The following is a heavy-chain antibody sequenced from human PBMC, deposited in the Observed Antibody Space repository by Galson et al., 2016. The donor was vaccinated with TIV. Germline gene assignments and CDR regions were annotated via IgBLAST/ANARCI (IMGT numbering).Heavy chain of an antibody. CDR1: GFSFSTSGVG. V-gene: IGHV2-5*02. D-gene: IGHD4-17*01. Sequence: PALVKPTQTLTVTCTFSGFSFSTSGVGVGWIRQPPGKALEWLALISWDDDKRYSPSLKRRLTISKDTSKNQVGLTMTNMDPVDTATYFCAHSRTDDYGDTIYHYGLDVWGQGTTVTVSS. CDR3: AHSRTDDYGDTIYHYGLDV. J-gene: IGHJ6*02. CDR2: ISWDDDK.